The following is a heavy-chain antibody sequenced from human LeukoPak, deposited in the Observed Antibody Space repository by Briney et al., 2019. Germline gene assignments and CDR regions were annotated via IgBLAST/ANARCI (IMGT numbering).Heavy chain of an antibody. CDR3: AKDMTTVTTLGFDI. CDR1: GFTFDYYT. V-gene: IGHV3-43*01. CDR2: ISWDGGST. Sequence: GGTLRLSCAASGFTFDYYTMHWVRQAPGKGLEWVSTISWDGGSTYYADSVKGRFTISRDNSNNSLYLQMNTLRTEDTALYYCAKDMTTVTTLGFDIWGQGTMVTVSS. J-gene: IGHJ3*02. D-gene: IGHD4-17*01.